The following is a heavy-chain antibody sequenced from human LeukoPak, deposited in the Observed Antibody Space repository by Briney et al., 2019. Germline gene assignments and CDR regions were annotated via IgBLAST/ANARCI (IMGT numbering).Heavy chain of an antibody. D-gene: IGHD3-9*01. CDR3: AREDILTGIDDY. Sequence: PSQTLSLTCTVSGGSISSGDYYWSWIRQPPGKGLEWIGYIYYSGSTYYNPSLKSRVTISVDTSKNQFSLKLSSVTAADTAVYYCAREDILTGIDDYWGHGTLVTVSS. V-gene: IGHV4-30-4*01. CDR1: GGSISSGDYY. CDR2: IYYSGST. J-gene: IGHJ4*01.